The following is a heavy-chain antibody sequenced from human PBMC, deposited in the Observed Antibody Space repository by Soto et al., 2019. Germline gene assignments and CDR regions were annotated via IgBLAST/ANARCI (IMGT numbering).Heavy chain of an antibody. CDR1: GGTFSSYA. CDR2: IIPIFGTA. Sequence: SVKVSCKASGGTFSSYAISWVRQAPGQGLEWMGGIIPIFGTANYAQKFQGRVTITADESTSTAYMELSSLRSEDTAVYYCASFTYDYGDLNWFDPWGQGTLVTVS. CDR3: ASFTYDYGDLNWFDP. J-gene: IGHJ5*02. V-gene: IGHV1-69*13. D-gene: IGHD4-17*01.